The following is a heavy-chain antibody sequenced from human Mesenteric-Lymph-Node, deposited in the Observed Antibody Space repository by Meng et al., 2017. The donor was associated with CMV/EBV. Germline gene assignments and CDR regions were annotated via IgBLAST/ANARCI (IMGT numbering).Heavy chain of an antibody. V-gene: IGHV3-20*04. J-gene: IGHJ4*02. D-gene: IGHD2-2*01. CDR3: ARGGWGSSTSWDFDY. CDR1: GFTFSSYS. CDR2: INWNGGST. Sequence: GESLKISCAASGFTFSSYSMNWVRQAPGKGLEWVSGINWNGGSTGYADSVKGRFTISRDNAKNSLYLQMNSLRAEDTALYYCARGGWGSSTSWDFDYWGQGTLVTVSS.